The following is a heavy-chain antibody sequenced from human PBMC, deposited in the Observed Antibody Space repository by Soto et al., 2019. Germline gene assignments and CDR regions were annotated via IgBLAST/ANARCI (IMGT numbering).Heavy chain of an antibody. CDR1: GGSISNNNW. D-gene: IGHD3-10*01. V-gene: IGHV4-4*02. CDR2: IHHSGST. J-gene: IGHJ4*02. Sequence: SETLSLTCAVSGGSISNNNWWSWVRQSPGKGLEWIGEIHHSGSTYYNPSLKSRVTISVDTSKNQFSLRLSSVTAADTAVYYCFRVPRGSASVIDFSCPGTLVTLST. CDR3: FRVPRGSASVIDF.